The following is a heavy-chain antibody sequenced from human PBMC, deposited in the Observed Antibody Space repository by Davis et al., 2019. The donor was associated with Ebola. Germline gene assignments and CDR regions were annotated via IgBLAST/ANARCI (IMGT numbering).Heavy chain of an antibody. CDR1: GGSISSYY. Sequence: PGGSLRLSCTVSGGSISSYYWSWIRQPPGKGLEWIGYIYYSGSTNYNPSLKSRVTISVDTSKNQFSLKLSSVTAADTAVYYCARGGIQLWLGAFDIWGQGTMVTVSS. J-gene: IGHJ3*02. CDR2: IYYSGST. CDR3: ARGGIQLWLGAFDI. D-gene: IGHD5-18*01. V-gene: IGHV4-59*01.